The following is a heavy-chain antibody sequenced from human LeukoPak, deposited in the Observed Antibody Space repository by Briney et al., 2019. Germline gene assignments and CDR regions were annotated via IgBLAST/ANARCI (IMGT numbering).Heavy chain of an antibody. CDR2: IYTSGST. CDR1: GGSISSYY. CDR3: ARGSGDYDFWSGGNWFDP. V-gene: IGHV4-4*09. Sequence: PSETLSLTCTVSGGSISSYYWCWIRQPPGKGLEWIGYIYTSGSTNYNPSLKSRVTISVDTSKNQFSLKLSSVTAADTAVYYCARGSGDYDFWSGGNWFDPWGQGTLVTVSS. J-gene: IGHJ5*02. D-gene: IGHD3-3*01.